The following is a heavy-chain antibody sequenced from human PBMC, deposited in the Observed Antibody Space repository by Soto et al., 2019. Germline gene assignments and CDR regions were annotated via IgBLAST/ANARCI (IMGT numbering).Heavy chain of an antibody. Sequence: EVQLVESGGGLVKPGGSLRLSCAASGFTFSNAWMNWVRQSPGTGLEWVGRIKRQTDGGTADYAAPVKGRFTISRADLKNTLYLQMNSLKTEDTAVYYCTTPGSGSYFTILDYWGQGTLVTVS. V-gene: IGHV3-15*07. D-gene: IGHD3-10*01. J-gene: IGHJ4*02. CDR1: GFTFSNAW. CDR2: IKRQTDGGTA. CDR3: TTPGSGSYFTILDY.